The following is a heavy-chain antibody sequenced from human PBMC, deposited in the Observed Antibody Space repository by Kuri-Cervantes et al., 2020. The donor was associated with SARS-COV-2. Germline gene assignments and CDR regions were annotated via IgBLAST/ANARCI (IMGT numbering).Heavy chain of an antibody. CDR3: ARDIGRSVRYFDAFDI. V-gene: IGHV3-74*01. D-gene: IGHD3-9*01. CDR1: GIAFSGYC. J-gene: IGHJ3*02. Sequence: GESLKISCAASGIAFSGYCIHWVRQAPGKGLVWISRVNSDGTRADSVKGRSTISRDNAKNTLNLQMNSLRAEDTAVYYCARDIGRSVRYFDAFDIWGQGTMVTVSS. CDR2: VNSDGTR.